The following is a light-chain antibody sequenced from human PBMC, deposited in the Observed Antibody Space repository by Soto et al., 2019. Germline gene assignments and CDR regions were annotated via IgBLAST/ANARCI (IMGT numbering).Light chain of an antibody. CDR1: SGDIGAYNS. J-gene: IGLJ1*01. CDR3: SSYAGSNNFV. CDR2: EVS. Sequence: QSALTQPPSASGSPGQSVTISCTGTSGDIGAYNSVSWYQQHPGKAPKLIIYEVSKRPSGVPDRFSGSKSGNTASLTVSGLQAEDEADYCCSSYAGSNNFVFGTGTKVTVL. V-gene: IGLV2-8*01.